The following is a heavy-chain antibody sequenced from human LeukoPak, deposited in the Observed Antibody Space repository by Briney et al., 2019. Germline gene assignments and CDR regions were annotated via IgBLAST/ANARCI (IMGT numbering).Heavy chain of an antibody. D-gene: IGHD2-2*01. Sequence: PGGSLRLSCAASGFIFSTHWMNWVRQAPGKGLEWVAIIKGDGSETLYVDSVKGRFTISRDNTKNSLYLQMNSLRAEDTAVYYCARAQGYCSSTSCYAEYFQHWGQGTLVTVSS. V-gene: IGHV3-7*01. CDR1: GFIFSTHW. CDR3: ARAQGYCSSTSCYAEYFQH. CDR2: IKGDGSET. J-gene: IGHJ1*01.